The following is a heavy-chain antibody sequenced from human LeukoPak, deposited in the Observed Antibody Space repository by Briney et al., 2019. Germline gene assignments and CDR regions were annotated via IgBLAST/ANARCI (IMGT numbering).Heavy chain of an antibody. V-gene: IGHV4-39*01. CDR2: IYYSGST. J-gene: IGHJ4*02. D-gene: IGHD2-2*01. CDR3: ARLSVVPAAKVDY. CDR1: GGSISSSSYY. Sequence: SETLSLTCTVSGGSISSSSYYWGWIRQPPGKGLEWIGSIYYSGSTYYNPSLKGRVTISVDTSKNQFSLKLSSVTAADTAVYYCARLSVVPAAKVDYWGQGTLVTVSS.